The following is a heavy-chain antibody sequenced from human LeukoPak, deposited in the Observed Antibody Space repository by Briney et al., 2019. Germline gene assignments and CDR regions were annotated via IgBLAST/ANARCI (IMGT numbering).Heavy chain of an antibody. J-gene: IGHJ4*02. D-gene: IGHD5-18*01. CDR1: GFTFSGSA. V-gene: IGHV3-73*01. CDR2: IRSKLNSYAT. Sequence: QTGGSLKPSCAASGFTFSGSAMHWVRQASGKGLEWVGRIRSKLNSYATAYAASVKGRFTISRDDSKNTAYLQMNSLKTEDTAVYYCTRTAMVTGFDSWGQGTLVTVSS. CDR3: TRTAMVTGFDS.